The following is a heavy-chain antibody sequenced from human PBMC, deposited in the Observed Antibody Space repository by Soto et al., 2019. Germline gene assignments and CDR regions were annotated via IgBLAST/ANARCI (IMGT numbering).Heavy chain of an antibody. CDR1: GFSISTHA. V-gene: IGHV3-23*01. CDR2: FSGRSGDT. CDR3: ARDSSAWPNYFDS. Sequence: GSLRLSCVASGFSISTHALTWVRQAPGKGLEWVSSFSGRSGDTYYAASVKGRFTISGDSSKNTVILQMNNLRADDTAVYYCARDSSAWPNYFDSWGQGIQVTVS. J-gene: IGHJ4*02. D-gene: IGHD6-19*01.